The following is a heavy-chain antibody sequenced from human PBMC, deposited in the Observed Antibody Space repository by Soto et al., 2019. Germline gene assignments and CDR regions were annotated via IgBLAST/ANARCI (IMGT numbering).Heavy chain of an antibody. D-gene: IGHD3-10*01. Sequence: QVQHVQSGAEVKKPGASVKVSCKASGYTFTSYAMHWVRQAPGQRLEWMGWINAGNGNTKYSQKFQGRVTITRDTSASTAYMELSSLRSEDTAVYYCARGIWFGESRTNWFDPWGQGTLVTVSS. CDR1: GYTFTSYA. CDR2: INAGNGNT. V-gene: IGHV1-3*01. J-gene: IGHJ5*02. CDR3: ARGIWFGESRTNWFDP.